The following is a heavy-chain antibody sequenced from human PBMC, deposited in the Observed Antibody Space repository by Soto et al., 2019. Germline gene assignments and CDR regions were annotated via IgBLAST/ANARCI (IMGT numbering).Heavy chain of an antibody. CDR3: ARDDDFWSGYYDSGMDV. CDR1: GFTFSSYS. CDR2: ISSSSSYI. Sequence: GGSLRLSCAASGFTFSSYSMNWVRQAPGKGLEWVSSISSSSSYIYYADSVKGRFTISRDNAKNSLYLQMNSLRAEDTAVYYCARDDDFWSGYYDSGMDVWGQGTTVTVSS. V-gene: IGHV3-21*01. D-gene: IGHD3-3*01. J-gene: IGHJ6*02.